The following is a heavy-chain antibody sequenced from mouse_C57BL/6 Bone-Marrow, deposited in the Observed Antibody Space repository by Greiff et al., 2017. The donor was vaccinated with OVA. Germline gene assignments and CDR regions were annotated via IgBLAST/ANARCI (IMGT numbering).Heavy chain of an antibody. CDR1: GYTFTSYG. D-gene: IGHD1-1*01. V-gene: IGHV1-81*01. Sequence: VQLQQSGAELARPGASVKLSCKASGYTFTSYGISWVKQRTGQGLEWIGEIYPRSGNTYYNEKFKGKATLTADKSSSTAYMELRSLKSEDSAGYFCAREMVYYGSSYAMDYWGQGTSVTVSS. J-gene: IGHJ4*01. CDR2: IYPRSGNT. CDR3: AREMVYYGSSYAMDY.